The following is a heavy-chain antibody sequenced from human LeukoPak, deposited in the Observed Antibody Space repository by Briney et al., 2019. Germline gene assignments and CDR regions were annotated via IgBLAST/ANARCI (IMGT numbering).Heavy chain of an antibody. Sequence: ASVKVSCKASGYTFTSYGISWVRQAPGQGLEWMGWINTNTGNPTYAQGFTGRFVFSLDTSVSTAYLQISSLKAEDTAVYYCARVQQWHLGPFHPWGQGTLVTVSS. D-gene: IGHD6-19*01. CDR2: INTNTGNP. CDR1: GYTFTSYG. CDR3: ARVQQWHLGPFHP. V-gene: IGHV7-4-1*02. J-gene: IGHJ5*02.